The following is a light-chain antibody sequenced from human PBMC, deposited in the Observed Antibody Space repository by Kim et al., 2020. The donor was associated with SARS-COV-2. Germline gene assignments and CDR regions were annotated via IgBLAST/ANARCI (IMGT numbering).Light chain of an antibody. J-gene: IGKJ4*01. CDR3: RQYKSYPLT. V-gene: IGKV1-5*03. CDR1: QNISPW. Sequence: ASVGDRVTITCRASQNISPWLAWYQQKPGKAPKRLIYKASSLEIGVPSRFSGSGSGTEFTLTISGLQPDDFATYYCRQYKSYPLTFGGGTKVEIK. CDR2: KAS.